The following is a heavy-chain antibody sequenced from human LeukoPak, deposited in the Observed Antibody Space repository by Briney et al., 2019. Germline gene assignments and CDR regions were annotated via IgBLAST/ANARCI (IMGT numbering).Heavy chain of an antibody. CDR2: IWDDGSNK. D-gene: IGHD4-17*01. CDR1: GFAFSSYW. J-gene: IGHJ4*02. Sequence: PGGSLRLSCAASGFAFSSYWMSWVRQAPGKGLEWVAVIWDDGSNKYYADSVKGRFTISRDNSKNTLYLQMNSLRAEDTAVYYCARSLNGDPPDFDYWGQGTLVTVSS. CDR3: ARSLNGDPPDFDY. V-gene: IGHV3-33*08.